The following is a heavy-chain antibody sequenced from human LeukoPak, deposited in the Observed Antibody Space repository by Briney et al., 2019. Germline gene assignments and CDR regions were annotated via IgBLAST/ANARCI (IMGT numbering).Heavy chain of an antibody. CDR1: GYTFTSYG. Sequence: EASVKVSCKASGYTFTSYGISWVRQAPEQGLEWMGWISAYNGNTNYAQKLQGRVTMTTDTSTSTAYMELRSLRSDDTAVYYCARDRLRYFDWLLSSGTNWGQGTLVTVSS. V-gene: IGHV1-18*01. J-gene: IGHJ4*02. CDR3: ARDRLRYFDWLLSSGTN. D-gene: IGHD3-9*01. CDR2: ISAYNGNT.